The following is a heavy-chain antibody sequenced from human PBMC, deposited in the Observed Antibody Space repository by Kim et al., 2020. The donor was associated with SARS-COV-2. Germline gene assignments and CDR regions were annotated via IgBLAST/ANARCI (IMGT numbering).Heavy chain of an antibody. J-gene: IGHJ4*02. D-gene: IGHD2-21*02. V-gene: IGHV3-49*04. CDR1: GFTFGDYA. Sequence: GGSLRLSCTASGFTFGDYAMSWVRQAPGKGLEWVGFIRSKAYGGTTEYAASVKGRFTISRDDSKSIAYLQMNSLKTEDTAVYYCNLHHIVVVTATSADYWGQGTLVTVSS. CDR3: NLHHIVVVTATSADY. CDR2: IRSKAYGGTT.